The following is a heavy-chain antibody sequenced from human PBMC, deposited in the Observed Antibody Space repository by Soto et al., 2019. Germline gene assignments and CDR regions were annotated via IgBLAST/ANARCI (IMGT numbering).Heavy chain of an antibody. CDR1: GFTFSDYY. V-gene: IGHV3-11*01. J-gene: IGHJ6*02. CDR3: ARDGCSSTSCYSGDYYYYGMDV. CDR2: ISSSGSTI. D-gene: IGHD2-2*01. Sequence: GGSLRLSCAASGFTFSDYYMSWIRQAPGKGLEWVSYISSSGSTIYYADSVKGRFTISRDNAKNSLYLQMNSLRAEDTAVYYCARDGCSSTSCYSGDYYYYGMDVWGQGTTVTVSS.